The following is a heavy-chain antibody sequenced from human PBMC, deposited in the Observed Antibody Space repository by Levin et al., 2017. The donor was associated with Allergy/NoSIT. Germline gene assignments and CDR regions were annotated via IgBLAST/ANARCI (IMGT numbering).Heavy chain of an antibody. CDR1: GFTLSYYA. D-gene: IGHD1-26*01. V-gene: IGHV3-30*04. J-gene: IGHJ6*02. Sequence: PGESLKISCADSGFTLSYYAIHWVRQAPGKGLEWMAVISYDGNNKYYADSVKGRFTISRDNSQNTVYLQMNSLRVEDTAVYYCAKGSGSDSDDGTDVWGQGTTVTVSS. CDR3: AKGSGSDSDDGTDV. CDR2: ISYDGNNK.